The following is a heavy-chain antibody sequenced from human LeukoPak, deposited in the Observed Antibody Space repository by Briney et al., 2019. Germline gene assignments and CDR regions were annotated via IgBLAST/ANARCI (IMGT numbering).Heavy chain of an antibody. CDR3: ARVYKSGAAAGYYYFDY. V-gene: IGHV4-59*01. CDR2: IYYSGST. CDR1: GGSISSYY. D-gene: IGHD6-13*01. Sequence: SETLSLTCTVCGGSISSYYWSWIRQPPGKGLEWIGYIYYSGSTNYNPSLKSRVTISVDTSKNQFSLKLGSVTAADTAVYYCARVYKSGAAAGYYYFDYWGQGTLVTVSS. J-gene: IGHJ4*02.